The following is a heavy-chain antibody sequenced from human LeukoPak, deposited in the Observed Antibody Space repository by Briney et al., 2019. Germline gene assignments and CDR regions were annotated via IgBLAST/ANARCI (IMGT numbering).Heavy chain of an antibody. V-gene: IGHV3-21*01. CDR1: GFTFSSYS. CDR2: ISSSSSYI. D-gene: IGHD4-17*01. CDR3: ARLVPDDYGDPDAYDI. J-gene: IGHJ3*02. Sequence: PGGSLRLSCAASGFTFSSYSMNWVRQAPGKGLEWVSSISSSSSYIYYADSVKGRFTISRDNAKNSLYLQMNSLRAEDTAVYYCARLVPDDYGDPDAYDIWGQGTMVIVSS.